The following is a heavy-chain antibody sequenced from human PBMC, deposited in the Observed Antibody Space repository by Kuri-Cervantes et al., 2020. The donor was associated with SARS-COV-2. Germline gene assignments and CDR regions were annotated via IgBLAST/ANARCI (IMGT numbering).Heavy chain of an antibody. CDR3: ARVRNDYYYYYYMDV. CDR1: GFTFSSYW. Sequence: GESLKISCAASGFTFSSYWMSWVRQAPGKGLEWVANIKQDGSEKYYVDSVKGRFTISRDNAKNSLYLQMNSLRAEDTAVYYCARVRNDYYYYYYMDVWGQGTLVTVSS. J-gene: IGHJ6*03. V-gene: IGHV3-7*01. CDR2: IKQDGSEK.